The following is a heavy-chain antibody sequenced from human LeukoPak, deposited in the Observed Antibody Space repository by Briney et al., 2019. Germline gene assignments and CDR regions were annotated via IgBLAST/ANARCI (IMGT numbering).Heavy chain of an antibody. D-gene: IGHD2-2*01. J-gene: IGHJ4*02. CDR2: INPNSGGT. CDR3: ARDPGTRPLPIDY. V-gene: IGHV1-2*02. CDR1: GYTFTGYY. Sequence: ASVKVSCKASGYTFTGYYMHWVRQAPGQGLEWMGWINPNSGGTNYAQKFQGRVTMTRDTSISTAYMELSRLRSDDTAVYYCARDPGTRPLPIDYWGQGTLVTVSS.